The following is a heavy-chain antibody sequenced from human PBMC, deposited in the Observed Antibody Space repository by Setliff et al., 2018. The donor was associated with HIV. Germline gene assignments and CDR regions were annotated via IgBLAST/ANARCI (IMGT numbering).Heavy chain of an antibody. CDR2: ISRSGDYS. CDR1: GFTFSDHY. J-gene: IGHJ2*01. V-gene: IGHV3-11*05. CDR3: AKDRTSYGDYVLGPAFDL. Sequence: KPGGSLRLSCAASGFTFSDHYMNWVRQAPGKGLEWVSYISRSGDYSNYADSVRGRFTISRDNAKNSLYLQMNSLRAEDTAVYYCAKDRTSYGDYVLGPAFDLWGRGTLVTVSS. D-gene: IGHD4-17*01.